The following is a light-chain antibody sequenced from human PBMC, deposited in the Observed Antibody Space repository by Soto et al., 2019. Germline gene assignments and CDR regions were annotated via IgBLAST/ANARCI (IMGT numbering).Light chain of an antibody. CDR2: DAS. Sequence: DIQMTKSPSTLSASVGDRVTITCRASQSISSWLAWYQQKPGKAPKLLIYDASSLESGVPSRFSGSGAGTEFTLTSSSLQPDDFATYYCQQYNSYSTFGQGTKVEIK. J-gene: IGKJ1*01. CDR1: QSISSW. CDR3: QQYNSYST. V-gene: IGKV1-5*01.